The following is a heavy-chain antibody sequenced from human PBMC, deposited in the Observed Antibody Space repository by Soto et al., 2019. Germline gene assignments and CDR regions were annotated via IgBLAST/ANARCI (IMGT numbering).Heavy chain of an antibody. V-gene: IGHV4-31*03. CDR2: IYYSGST. CDR1: GGSISSGASY. CDR3: ASSPSPHGPFDY. J-gene: IGHJ4*02. Sequence: SETLSLTCTVSGGSISSGASYWSWIRQHPGKGLEWIGSIYYSGSTFYNPSLKSRLTISVDTSKNQFSLKVSSVTAADTAVYYCASSPSPHGPFDYWGQGTLVTVSS.